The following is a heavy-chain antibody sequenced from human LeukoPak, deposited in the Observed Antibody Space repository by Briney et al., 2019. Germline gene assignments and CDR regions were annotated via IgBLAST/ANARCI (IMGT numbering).Heavy chain of an antibody. J-gene: IGHJ4*02. CDR2: ISYDGSNK. D-gene: IGHD2-21*02. Sequence: GGSLRLSCGASGFTFSNYGMHWVRQAPGKGLEWVAVISYDGSNKYYADSVKGRFTISRDNSKNTLYLQMNSLRAEDTAVYYCAKDHCGGDCYLFDYWGQGTLVTVSS. CDR3: AKDHCGGDCYLFDY. V-gene: IGHV3-30*18. CDR1: GFTFSNYG.